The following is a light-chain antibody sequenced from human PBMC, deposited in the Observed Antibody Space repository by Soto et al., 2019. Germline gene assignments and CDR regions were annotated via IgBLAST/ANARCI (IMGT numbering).Light chain of an antibody. CDR2: KAS. V-gene: IGKV1-5*03. CDR3: QQYNSYSPET. Sequence: DIQMTQSPSTLSASVGDRVTITCRASQSISSGLAWYQQKPGKAPKLLIYKASSLESGVPSRFSGSGSGTEFTLTISSLQPDDFATYYCQQYNSYSPETFGQGTKVEIK. J-gene: IGKJ1*01. CDR1: QSISSG.